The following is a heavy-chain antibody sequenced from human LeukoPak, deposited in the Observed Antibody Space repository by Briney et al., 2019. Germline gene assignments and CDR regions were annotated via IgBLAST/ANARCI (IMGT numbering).Heavy chain of an antibody. Sequence: SETLSLTCAVSGYSISSGYSWGWIRQPPGKGLEWIGSIYQSGSTYYNPSLRSRVTISVDTSKNQFSLKLSSVTAADTAVYYCARVAARLDAFDIWGQGTMVTVSS. CDR2: IYQSGST. D-gene: IGHD6-6*01. V-gene: IGHV4-38-2*01. CDR1: GYSISSGYS. CDR3: ARVAARLDAFDI. J-gene: IGHJ3*02.